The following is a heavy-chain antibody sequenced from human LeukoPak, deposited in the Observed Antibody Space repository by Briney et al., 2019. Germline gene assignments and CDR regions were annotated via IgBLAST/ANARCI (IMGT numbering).Heavy chain of an antibody. D-gene: IGHD3-3*02. CDR3: ARGGFSITWRTLDY. J-gene: IGHJ4*02. V-gene: IGHV3-53*04. CDR2: IYGGSNT. CDR1: GITVSTNY. Sequence: PGGSLRLSCAASGITVSTNYMNWVRQAPGKGLEWVSAIYGGSNTYYADSVKGRFTISRHNSENMLYLQMNSLRVEDTAVYYCARGGFSITWRTLDYWGQGTLVTVSS.